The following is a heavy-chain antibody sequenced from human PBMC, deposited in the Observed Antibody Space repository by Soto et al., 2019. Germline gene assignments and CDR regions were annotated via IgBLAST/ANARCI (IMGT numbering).Heavy chain of an antibody. Sequence: GASVKVSCKASGYTFSDYDINWVRQATGQGLEWMGWINPYSGNTDYVEKVQGRVTMTTDTSTSTAYMELRSLRSDDTAVYYCARDSNSRSYYGFNYWGQGTQVTVSS. D-gene: IGHD1-26*01. CDR2: INPYSGNT. J-gene: IGHJ4*02. CDR3: ARDSNSRSYYGFNY. V-gene: IGHV1-18*01. CDR1: GYTFSDYD.